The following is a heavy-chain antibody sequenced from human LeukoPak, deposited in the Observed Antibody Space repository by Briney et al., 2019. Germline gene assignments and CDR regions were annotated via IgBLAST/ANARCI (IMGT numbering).Heavy chain of an antibody. J-gene: IGHJ3*02. CDR1: GYTFTGYY. Sequence: GASVKVSCKASGYTFTGYYVNWVRQAPGQGLEWMGWISPNSGGTNHAQKFQGRVTMSRDTSISTAYMELSRLRSDDTALYYCARDRVIVGPSDGFDIWGQGTMVTVSS. D-gene: IGHD3-22*01. V-gene: IGHV1-2*02. CDR2: ISPNSGGT. CDR3: ARDRVIVGPSDGFDI.